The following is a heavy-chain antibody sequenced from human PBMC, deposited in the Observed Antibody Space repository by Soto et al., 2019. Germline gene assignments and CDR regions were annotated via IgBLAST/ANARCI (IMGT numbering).Heavy chain of an antibody. CDR1: GFTFSNYW. V-gene: IGHV3-74*01. CDR2: INIDGSDT. CDR3: ARVDYGMDV. Sequence: GGSLRLSCAASGFTFSNYWMHWVRQTPGMGLVWVSHINIDGSDTTYADSVRGRFTISRDNSKNTVYLQMNSLRAEDTAVYYCARVDYGMDVWGQGTTVTVSS. J-gene: IGHJ6*02.